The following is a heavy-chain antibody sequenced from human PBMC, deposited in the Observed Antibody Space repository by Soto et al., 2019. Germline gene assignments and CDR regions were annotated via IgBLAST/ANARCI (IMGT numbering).Heavy chain of an antibody. J-gene: IGHJ4*02. CDR2: IIPILGIA. D-gene: IGHD3-3*01. Sequence: QVQLVQSGAEVKKPGSSVKVSCKASGGTFSSYTISWVRQAPGQGLEWMGRIIPILGIANYAQKFQGRVTITADKSTSTAYMELSSLRSEDTAVYYCARHSHYDLRLDYWGQGTLVTVSS. CDR1: GGTFSSYT. V-gene: IGHV1-69*02. CDR3: ARHSHYDLRLDY.